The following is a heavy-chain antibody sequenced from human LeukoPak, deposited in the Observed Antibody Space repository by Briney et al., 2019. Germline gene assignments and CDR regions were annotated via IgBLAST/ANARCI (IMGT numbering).Heavy chain of an antibody. D-gene: IGHD6-19*01. CDR2: ISGGGGTT. Sequence: GGSLRLSCAASGFTFSSDAMSWVRQAPGKGLEWVSVISGGGGTTYYSDSVKGRFTISRDNSKNTLYLQMNSLRAEDTAVYYCARDHDSSGWHDYWGQGTLVTVSS. V-gene: IGHV3-23*01. CDR3: ARDHDSSGWHDY. CDR1: GFTFSSDA. J-gene: IGHJ4*02.